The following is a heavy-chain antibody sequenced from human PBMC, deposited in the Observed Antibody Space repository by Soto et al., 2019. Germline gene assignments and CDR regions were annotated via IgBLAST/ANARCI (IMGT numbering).Heavy chain of an antibody. CDR2: IYYSGST. J-gene: IGHJ4*02. CDR3: ARRRVDQIFYDFWSGYSPYYFDY. D-gene: IGHD3-3*01. CDR1: GGSISSGGYY. Sequence: SETLSLSCTVSGGSISSGGYYWSWIRQHPGKGLEWIGYIYYSGSTYYNPSLKSRVTISVDTSKNQFSLKLSSVTAADTAVYYCARRRVDQIFYDFWSGYSPYYFDYWGQGTLVTVSS. V-gene: IGHV4-39*01.